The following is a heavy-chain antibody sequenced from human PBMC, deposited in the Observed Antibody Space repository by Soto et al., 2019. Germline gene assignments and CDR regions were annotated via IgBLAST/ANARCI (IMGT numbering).Heavy chain of an antibody. J-gene: IGHJ4*02. V-gene: IGHV1-69*06. D-gene: IGHD1-1*01. CDR3: ARIRPSRDTGMPDFDA. Sequence: QVQLVQSGAEVRKPGSSVRLSCKVSGGTFNRDGITWVRQAPGQGLEWMGEIIPILGTVKFAQKFQGRVTLTADNSTETAYLELGGLRSDDSALYYCARIRPSRDTGMPDFDAWGQGSLVTVSS. CDR1: GGTFNRDG. CDR2: IIPILGTV.